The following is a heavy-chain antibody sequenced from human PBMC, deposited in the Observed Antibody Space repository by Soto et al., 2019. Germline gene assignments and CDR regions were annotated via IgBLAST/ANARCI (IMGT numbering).Heavy chain of an antibody. CDR2: ISYDGSNK. CDR3: ARDKYLFDY. CDR1: GFTFSSYA. D-gene: IGHD2-2*01. V-gene: IGHV3-30-3*01. J-gene: IGHJ4*02. Sequence: QVQLVESGGGVVQPGRSLRLSYAASGFTFSSYAMHWVRQAPGKGLEWVAVISYDGSNKYYADSVKGRFTISRDNSKNTLYLQMNSLRAEDTAVYYCARDKYLFDYWGQGTLVTVSS.